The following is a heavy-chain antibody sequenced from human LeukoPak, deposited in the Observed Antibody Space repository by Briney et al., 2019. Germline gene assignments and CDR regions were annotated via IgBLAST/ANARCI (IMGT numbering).Heavy chain of an antibody. J-gene: IGHJ4*02. CDR3: TRRENDFWSGYDNPFFDY. V-gene: IGHV3-73*01. Sequence: AGGSLRLSCAASGFTFSGSAMHSVRQASGKGLEWVGRIISKANSYATAYAASVKGRFTISRDDSKNTAYLQMSSLKTEDTAVYYCTRRENDFWSGYDNPFFDYWDQGTLVTVSS. CDR1: GFTFSGSA. D-gene: IGHD3-3*01. CDR2: IISKANSYAT.